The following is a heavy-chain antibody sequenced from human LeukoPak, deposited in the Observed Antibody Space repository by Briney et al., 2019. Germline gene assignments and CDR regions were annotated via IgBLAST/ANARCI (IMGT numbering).Heavy chain of an antibody. J-gene: IGHJ4*02. Sequence: GGSLRLSCAASGFTFSSYSMNWVRQAPGKGLEWVSSISSSSSYIYYADSVKGRFTISRDNAKNSLYLQMNSLRAGDTAVYYCARSLYSSGWKRGYYFAYWGQGTLVTVSS. V-gene: IGHV3-21*01. CDR2: ISSSSSYI. CDR3: ARSLYSSGWKRGYYFAY. CDR1: GFTFSSYS. D-gene: IGHD6-19*01.